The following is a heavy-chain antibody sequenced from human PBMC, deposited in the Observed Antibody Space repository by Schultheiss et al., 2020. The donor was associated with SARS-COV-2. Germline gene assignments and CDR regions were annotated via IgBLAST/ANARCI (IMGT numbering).Heavy chain of an antibody. V-gene: IGHV3-48*01. CDR1: GFNFDAYA. CDR2: ISSSGSTI. D-gene: IGHD5-24*01. J-gene: IGHJ6*02. Sequence: GGSLRLSCAASGFNFDAYAMHWVRQAPGKGLEWVSYISSSGSTIYYADSVKGRFTISRDNSKNTLYLQMNSLRAEDTAVYYCAKEFSAEMATITAHYYYGMDVWGQGTTVTVSS. CDR3: AKEFSAEMATITAHYYYGMDV.